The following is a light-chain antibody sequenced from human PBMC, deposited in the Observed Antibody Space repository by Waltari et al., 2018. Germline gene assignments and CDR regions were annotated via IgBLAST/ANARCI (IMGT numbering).Light chain of an antibody. CDR2: WAS. V-gene: IGKV4-1*01. CDR3: QQYYTTPLT. J-gene: IGKJ4*01. Sequence: DIVMTQSPDSLAVSLGDRDTINCKSSQSVSYTASNKHYLAWYPQKPGQPPKLIIYWASNRESGVPDRFSGSGSGTDFTLTISRLQAEDVAVYYCQQYYTTPLTCGGGTKVEI. CDR1: QSVSYTASNKHY.